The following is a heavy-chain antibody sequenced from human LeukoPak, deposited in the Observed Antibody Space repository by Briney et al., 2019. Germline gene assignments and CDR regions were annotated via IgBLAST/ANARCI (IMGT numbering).Heavy chain of an antibody. CDR2: IYRSGST. J-gene: IGHJ6*03. CDR3: ARGDCSSTICYSPMDV. Sequence: SETLSLTCTVSGYSISSGYYWVWIRQPPGKGLEWIGSIYRSGSTNYNPSLKSRVTISVDTSKNQFSLQVSPVTAADTAVYYCARGDCSSTICYSPMDVWGKGTTVTVSS. D-gene: IGHD2-2*01. V-gene: IGHV4-38-2*02. CDR1: GYSISSGYY.